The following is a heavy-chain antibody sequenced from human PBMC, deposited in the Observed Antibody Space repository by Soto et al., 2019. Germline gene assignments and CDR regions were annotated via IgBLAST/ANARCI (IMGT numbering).Heavy chain of an antibody. CDR3: AKDLRSTASYSISFFDY. J-gene: IGHJ4*02. CDR2: ISWNGGSR. V-gene: IGHV3-9*01. D-gene: IGHD3-3*01. CDR1: GFTFNDHS. Sequence: GGSLRLSCAASGFTFNDHSMHWVRQAPGKGLEWVSGISWNGGSRGYADSVQGRFTISRDNAKNSLYLQMNSLKPEDTALYYCAKDLRSTASYSISFFDYWGQGALVTVSS.